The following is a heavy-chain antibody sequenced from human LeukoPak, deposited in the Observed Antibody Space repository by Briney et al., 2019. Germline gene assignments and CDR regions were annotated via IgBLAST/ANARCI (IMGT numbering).Heavy chain of an antibody. CDR3: ARDLGYIVATTYFDY. CDR1: GFTFSDYY. Sequence: PGGSLRLSCAASGFTFSDYYMSWIRQAPGKGLEWVSYISSSSSYTNYADSVKGRFTISRDNAKNSLYLQMNSLRAEDTAVYYCARDLGYIVATTYFDYWGQGTLVTVSS. D-gene: IGHD5-12*01. CDR2: ISSSSSYT. J-gene: IGHJ4*02. V-gene: IGHV3-11*06.